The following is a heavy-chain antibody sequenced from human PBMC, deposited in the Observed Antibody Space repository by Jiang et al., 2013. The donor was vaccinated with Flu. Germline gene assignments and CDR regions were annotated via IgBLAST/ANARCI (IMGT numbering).Heavy chain of an antibody. CDR3: ARGFGEQLVQYYYYGMDV. J-gene: IGHJ6*02. V-gene: IGHV1-8*01. D-gene: IGHD6-13*01. CDR1: GYTFTSYD. Sequence: KKPGASVKVSCKASGYTFTSYDINWVRQATGQGLEWMGWMNPNSGNTGYAQKFQGRVTMTRNTSISTAYMELSSLRSEDTAVYYCARGFGEQLVQYYYYGMDVWGQGTTVTVSS. CDR2: MNPNSGNT.